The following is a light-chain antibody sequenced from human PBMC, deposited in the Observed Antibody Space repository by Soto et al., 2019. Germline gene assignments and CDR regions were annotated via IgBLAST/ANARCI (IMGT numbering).Light chain of an antibody. CDR1: QSISIF. J-gene: IGKJ1*01. CDR3: QQSYCIPWT. CDR2: AAS. V-gene: IGKV1-39*01. Sequence: DIQMTQTPSSLSASIGDRVTITCRPSQSISIFLNWYQQKPGKAPDLLIYAASSLQSGVPSRFSGSGSGTVFTLTISSLQPEDFATYYCQQSYCIPWTFGQGTKVEIK.